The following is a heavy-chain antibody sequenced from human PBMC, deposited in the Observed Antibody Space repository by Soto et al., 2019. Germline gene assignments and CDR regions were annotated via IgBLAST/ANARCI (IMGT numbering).Heavy chain of an antibody. CDR1: GYTFTSYA. V-gene: IGHV1-3*01. CDR3: AGYRDQITYYDFWRGYNWFDP. J-gene: IGHJ5*02. D-gene: IGHD3-3*01. CDR2: INAGNGNT. Sequence: ASVKVSCKASGYTFTSYAMHWVRQAPGQRLEWMGWINAGNGNTKYSQKFQGRVTITRDTSASTAYMELSSLRSEDTAVYYCAGYRDQITYYDFWRGYNWFDPWGQGTLVTVS.